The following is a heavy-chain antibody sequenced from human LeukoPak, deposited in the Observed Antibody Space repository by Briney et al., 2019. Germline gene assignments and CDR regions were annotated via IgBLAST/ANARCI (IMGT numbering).Heavy chain of an antibody. CDR3: ARDRRVAGTHFDY. CDR1: GGSISSYY. V-gene: IGHV4-4*07. J-gene: IGHJ4*02. CDR2: IYTSGST. D-gene: IGHD6-19*01. Sequence: SETLSLTCTVSGGSISSYYWNWIRQPAGKGLEWIGRIYTSGSTNYNPSLKSRVTISVDTSKNQFSLKLSSVTAADTAVYHCARDRRVAGTHFDYWGQGTLVTVSS.